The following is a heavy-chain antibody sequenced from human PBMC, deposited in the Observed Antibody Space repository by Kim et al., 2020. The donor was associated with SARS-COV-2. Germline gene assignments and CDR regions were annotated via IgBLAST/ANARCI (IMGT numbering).Heavy chain of an antibody. CDR1: GYTFTDYA. V-gene: IGHV1-3*01. CDR3: ARGGFADNDKGGYYCDY. Sequence: ASVKVSCKASGYTFTDYAMHWVRQAPGQRVEWMGWISAGDGNTKCSQKFQDRVTITRDTSASTAYMQLSSLTSDDTALYYCARGGFADNDKGGYYCDYWGQGMLGTVSS. CDR2: ISAGDGNT. D-gene: IGHD3-9*01. J-gene: IGHJ4*02.